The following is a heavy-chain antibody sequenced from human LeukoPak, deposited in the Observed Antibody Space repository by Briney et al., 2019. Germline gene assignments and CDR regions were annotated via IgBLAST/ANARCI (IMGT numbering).Heavy chain of an antibody. D-gene: IGHD6-19*01. CDR2: INHSGSI. CDR3: ARGVGIAVAGNDY. CDR1: GGSFSGYY. V-gene: IGHV4-34*01. J-gene: IGHJ4*02. Sequence: SETLSLTCAVYGGSFSGYYWSWIRQPPGKGLEWIGEINHSGSINYNPSLKSRVTISVDTSKNQFSLKLSSVTAAGTAVYYCARGVGIAVAGNDYWGQGTLVTVSS.